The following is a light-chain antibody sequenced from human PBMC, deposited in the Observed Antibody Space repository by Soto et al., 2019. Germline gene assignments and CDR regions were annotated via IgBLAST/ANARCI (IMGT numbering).Light chain of an antibody. J-gene: IGKJ2*01. Sequence: EIVXXXXXXTLSLSPRERATLSCRASQSVNSNYLAWYQQKTGQAPRLLIYGASSRATGIPDRFSGSESGTDFTLTISRLEPEDFALYCFQLYGGSPLFTFGQGTKLEI. CDR1: QSVNSNY. CDR2: GAS. CDR3: QLYGGSPLFT. V-gene: IGKV3-20*01.